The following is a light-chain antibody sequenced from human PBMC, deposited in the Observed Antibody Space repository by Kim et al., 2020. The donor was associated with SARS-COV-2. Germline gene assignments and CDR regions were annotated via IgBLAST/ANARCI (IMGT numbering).Light chain of an antibody. CDR2: GAS. CDR1: QSVSAN. Sequence: VSPGERATLSGRASQSVSANLAWYQQKPGQAPRLLIYGASTRATGIPARFSGSGSGTEFTLTISSLQSEDLAVYYCQQYGSSPWTFGQGTKVDIK. CDR3: QQYGSSPWT. V-gene: IGKV3D-15*02. J-gene: IGKJ1*01.